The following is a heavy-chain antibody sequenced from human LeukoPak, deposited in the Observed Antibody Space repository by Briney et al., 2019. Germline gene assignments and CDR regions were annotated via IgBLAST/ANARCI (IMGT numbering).Heavy chain of an antibody. CDR2: ISSASSSYK. V-gene: IGHV3-21*01. CDR3: ARVGLDRRGYSGYEAFDY. J-gene: IGHJ4*02. CDR1: GFTFLSYN. Sequence: GGSLRLSCAASGFTFLSYNMNWVRQAPGKGLEWVSSISSASSSYKYYADSVKGRFTISRDNAKNSLYLQMNSLRAEDTAVYYCARVGLDRRGYSGYEAFDYWGQGTLVTVSS. D-gene: IGHD5-12*01.